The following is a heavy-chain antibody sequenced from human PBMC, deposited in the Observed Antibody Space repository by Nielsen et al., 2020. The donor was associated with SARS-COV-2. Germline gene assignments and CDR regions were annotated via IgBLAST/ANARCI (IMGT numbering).Heavy chain of an antibody. V-gene: IGHV1-3*01. D-gene: IGHD2-21*02. Sequence: ASVKVSCKASGYTFTSYAMHWVRQAPGQRLEWMGWINAGNGNTKYSQKFQGRVTITRDTSASTAYMELSSLRSEDTAVYYCATQPYCGGDCYGAFDIWGQGTMVTVSS. J-gene: IGHJ3*02. CDR1: GYTFTSYA. CDR3: ATQPYCGGDCYGAFDI. CDR2: INAGNGNT.